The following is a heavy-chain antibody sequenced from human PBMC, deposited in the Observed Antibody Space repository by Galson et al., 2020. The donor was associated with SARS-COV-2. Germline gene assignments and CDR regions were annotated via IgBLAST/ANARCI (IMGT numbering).Heavy chain of an antibody. Sequence: SETLSLTCTVSGGSISSYYWSWIRQPPGKGLEWIGYIYYSGSTNYNPSLKSRVTISVDTSKNQFSLKLSSVTAVDTAVYYCARVAPAIMLEPLHGYFDYWGQGTLVTVSS. CDR3: ARVAPAIMLEPLHGYFDY. V-gene: IGHV4-59*01. CDR2: IYYSGST. D-gene: IGHD2-21*02. J-gene: IGHJ4*02. CDR1: GGSISSYY.